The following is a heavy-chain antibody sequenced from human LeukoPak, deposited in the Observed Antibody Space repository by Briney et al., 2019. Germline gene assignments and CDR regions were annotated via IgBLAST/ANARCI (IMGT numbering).Heavy chain of an antibody. CDR1: GYTFTSYD. Sequence: ASVKVSXKASGYTFTSYDINWVRQATGQGLEWMGWMNPNSGNTGYAQKFQGRVTMTRNTSISRAYMELSSLRSEDTAVYYCARGRRLRLGELFFYWGQGTLVTVSS. V-gene: IGHV1-8*01. CDR3: ARGRRLRLGELFFY. CDR2: MNPNSGNT. J-gene: IGHJ4*02. D-gene: IGHD3-16*01.